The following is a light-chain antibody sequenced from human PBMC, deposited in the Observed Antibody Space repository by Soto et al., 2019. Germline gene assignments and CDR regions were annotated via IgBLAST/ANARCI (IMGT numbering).Light chain of an antibody. Sequence: ESVMTQSPLSLPVTPGEPASISCRSSQSLLHSNGYNYLDWYLQKPGQSPQLLTHSGSSRASGVPARFSGRGSGTDFTLKISRVEAEDSRVYFCIQAQQSPRTFGHGTKLEI. CDR1: QSLLHSNGYNY. CDR3: IQAQQSPRT. CDR2: SGS. J-gene: IGKJ2*01. V-gene: IGKV2-28*01.